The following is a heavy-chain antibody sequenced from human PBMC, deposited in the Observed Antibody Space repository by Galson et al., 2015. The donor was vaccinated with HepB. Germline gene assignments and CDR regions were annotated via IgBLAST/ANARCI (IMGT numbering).Heavy chain of an antibody. V-gene: IGHV3-23*01. CDR1: GFTVTTNG. J-gene: IGHJ4*02. D-gene: IGHD1-26*01. CDR2: VSGSDGST. Sequence: SLRLSCAVSGFTVTTNGMSWVRQAPGKGLEWVSGVSGSDGSTWYADSVRGRFTISRDNGANTLFLQMNSLTTEDTAMYYCARGISGTYGTIFDFWGQGTLVTVSS. CDR3: ARGISGTYGTIFDF.